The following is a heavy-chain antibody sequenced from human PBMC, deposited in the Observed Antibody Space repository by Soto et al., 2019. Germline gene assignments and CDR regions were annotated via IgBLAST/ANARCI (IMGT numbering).Heavy chain of an antibody. J-gene: IGHJ6*02. V-gene: IGHV3-43*01. D-gene: IGHD6-6*01. CDR1: GFTFEDFT. CDR2: ISWDGGST. CDR3: ARWYSSSFGLGYYGMDV. Sequence: GGPMRLSWAASGFTFEDFTRHWVRQPPGKGREWVSLISWDGGSTYYADSVKSRCAISRDNSKNSLYLQMNSLRTEDTALYYCARWYSSSFGLGYYGMDVWGQGTTVTVSS.